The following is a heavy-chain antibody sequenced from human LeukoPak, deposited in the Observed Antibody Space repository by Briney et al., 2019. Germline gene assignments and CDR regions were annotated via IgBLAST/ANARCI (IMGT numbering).Heavy chain of an antibody. CDR2: IKQDGSEK. V-gene: IGHV3-7*01. D-gene: IGHD3-22*01. Sequence: SGGSLRLSCAASGFTFSSYWMSWVRQAPGKGLEWVANIKQDGSEKYYVDSVKGRFTISRDNAKNSLYLQMNSLRAEDTAVYYCTTDLPRKRFYYDNSGYYYTYFFDFWGQGTLVTVSS. CDR3: TTDLPRKRFYYDNSGYYYTYFFDF. CDR1: GFTFSSYW. J-gene: IGHJ4*02.